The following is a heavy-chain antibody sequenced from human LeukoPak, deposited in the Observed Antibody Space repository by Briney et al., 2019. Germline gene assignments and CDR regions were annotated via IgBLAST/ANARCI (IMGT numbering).Heavy chain of an antibody. CDR1: GYTFTSYY. V-gene: IGHV1-46*01. Sequence: ASVKVSCKASGYTFTSYYMHWVRQAPGQGLEWMGIINPSGGSTSYAQKFQGRVTITTDESTSTAYMELSSLRSEDTAVYYCARDLNWNYWGAFDIWGQGTMVTVSS. CDR2: INPSGGST. D-gene: IGHD1-7*01. CDR3: ARDLNWNYWGAFDI. J-gene: IGHJ3*02.